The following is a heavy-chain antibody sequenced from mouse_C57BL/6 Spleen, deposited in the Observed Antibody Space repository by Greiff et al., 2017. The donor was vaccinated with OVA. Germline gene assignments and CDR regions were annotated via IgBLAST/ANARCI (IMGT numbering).Heavy chain of an antibody. V-gene: IGHV5-6*01. CDR3: ARDGSSHWYFDV. J-gene: IGHJ1*03. CDR2: ISSGGSYT. D-gene: IGHD1-1*01. Sequence: EVQVVESGGDLVKPGGSLKLSCAASGFTFSSYGMSWVRQTPDKRLEWVATISSGGSYTYYPDSVKGRFTISRDNAKNTLYLQMSSLKSEDTAMYYCARDGSSHWYFDVWGTGTTVTVSS. CDR1: GFTFSSYG.